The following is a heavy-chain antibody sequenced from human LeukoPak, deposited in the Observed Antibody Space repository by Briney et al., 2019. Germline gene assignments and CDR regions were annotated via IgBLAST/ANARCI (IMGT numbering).Heavy chain of an antibody. D-gene: IGHD6-13*01. CDR2: ISSSGSTI. CDR3: AKDPRDSSSWYVRFGDY. V-gene: IGHV3-11*01. CDR1: GFTFSDYY. J-gene: IGHJ4*02. Sequence: GGSLRLSCAASGFTFSDYYMSWIRQAPGKGLEWVSYISSSGSTIYYADSVKGRFTISRDNSKNTLYLQMNSLRAEDTAVYYCAKDPRDSSSWYVRFGDYWGQGTLVTVSS.